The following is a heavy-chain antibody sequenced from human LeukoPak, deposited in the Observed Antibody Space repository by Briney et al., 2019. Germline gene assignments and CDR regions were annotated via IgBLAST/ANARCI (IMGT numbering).Heavy chain of an antibody. Sequence: ASVKVSCKASGYTFTSYGISWVRQAPGQGLEWMGWISAYNGNTNYAQKLQGRVTMTTDTSTSTAYMELRSLRSDDTAVYYCARDSDISDFWSGFNRDYWGQGTLVTVSS. V-gene: IGHV1-18*01. CDR2: ISAYNGNT. CDR3: ARDSDISDFWSGFNRDY. CDR1: GYTFTSYG. D-gene: IGHD3-3*01. J-gene: IGHJ4*02.